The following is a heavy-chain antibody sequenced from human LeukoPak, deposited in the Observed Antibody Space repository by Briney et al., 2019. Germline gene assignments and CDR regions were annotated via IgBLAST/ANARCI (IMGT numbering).Heavy chain of an antibody. CDR1: GFTFSNTW. D-gene: IGHD4-17*01. J-gene: IGHJ4*02. V-gene: IGHV3-74*03. CDR3: AKDAHDYSDLSSGYYFHY. CDR2: IHSDGIST. Sequence: GGPLRLSCAASGFTFSNTWMHWVRQAPGKGLVWVSRIHSDGISTSYADSVKGRFTISRDNAKNTLSLEMNSLRAEDTTVYYCAKDAHDYSDLSSGYYFHYWGQGTLVTVSS.